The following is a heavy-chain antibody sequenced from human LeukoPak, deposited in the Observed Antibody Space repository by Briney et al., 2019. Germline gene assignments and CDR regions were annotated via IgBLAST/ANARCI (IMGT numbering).Heavy chain of an antibody. Sequence: SSETLSLTCTDSGGSISSYYWSWIRQPPGKGLEWIGYIYYSGSTNYNPSLKSRVTISVDTSKNQFSLKLSSVTAADTAVYYCARVYYPRAFDIWGQGTMVTVSS. CDR3: ARVYYPRAFDI. D-gene: IGHD1-26*01. V-gene: IGHV4-59*01. CDR1: GGSISSYY. J-gene: IGHJ3*02. CDR2: IYYSGST.